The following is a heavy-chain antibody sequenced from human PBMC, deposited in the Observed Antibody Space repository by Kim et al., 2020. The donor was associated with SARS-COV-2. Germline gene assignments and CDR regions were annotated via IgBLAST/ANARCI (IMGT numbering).Heavy chain of an antibody. CDR2: ISASGVGP. CDR1: KFTFSNYA. V-gene: IGHV3-23*01. J-gene: IGHJ4*02. D-gene: IGHD3-22*01. CDR3: AKGRRPPYDSPIDY. Sequence: GGSLRLSCAASKFTFSNYAMSWVRQPPGKGLEWVSAISASGVGPYYADSVKGRFTISRDNSKYTLYLQMNNLRAEDTALYYCAKGRRPPYDSPIDYWGQGTPVRVSS.